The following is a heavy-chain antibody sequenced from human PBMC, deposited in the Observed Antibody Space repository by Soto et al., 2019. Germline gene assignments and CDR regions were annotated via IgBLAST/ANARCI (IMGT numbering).Heavy chain of an antibody. CDR2: ATYSGGT. D-gene: IGHD2-15*01. Sequence: QLQLQESGPGLVKPSETLSLTCTVSGGSITNNNYFWGWIRKPPGKGLEWIGSATYSGGTYYNSSLKSRVTISVDTSKNQFSLRLTSVTAADPAVYYCAKVLVGATSHSDFDSWGQGTLVTVSS. J-gene: IGHJ4*02. CDR3: AKVLVGATSHSDFDS. V-gene: IGHV4-39*01. CDR1: GGSITNNNYF.